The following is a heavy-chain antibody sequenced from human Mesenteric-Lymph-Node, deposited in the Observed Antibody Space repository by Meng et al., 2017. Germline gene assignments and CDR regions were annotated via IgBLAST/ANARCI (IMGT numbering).Heavy chain of an antibody. V-gene: IGHV4-34*01. CDR1: GGSFSGYY. J-gene: IGHJ4*02. CDR3: ARTIGGADIVVVPAAYYFDY. CDR2: INHSGST. Sequence: VQLQLWGAGLLKPSETLSLTCAVAGGSFSGYYWSWMLQPPGKGLEWIGEINHSGSTNYNPSLKSRVTISVDTSKNQFSLKLSSVTAADTAVYYCARTIGGADIVVVPAAYYFDYWGQGTLVTVSS. D-gene: IGHD2-2*01.